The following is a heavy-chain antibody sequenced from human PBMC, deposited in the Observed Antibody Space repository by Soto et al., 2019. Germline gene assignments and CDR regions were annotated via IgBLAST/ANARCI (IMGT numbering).Heavy chain of an antibody. CDR3: ARDSEFYDFWSGYWGGEDYYYYMDV. D-gene: IGHD3-3*01. J-gene: IGHJ6*03. V-gene: IGHV4-30-4*01. CDR1: GGSISSGDYY. Sequence: SETLSLTCTVSGGSISSGDYYWSWIRQPPGKGLEWIGYIYYSGSTYYNPSLKSRVTISVDTSKNQFSLKLSSVTAADTAVYYCARDSEFYDFWSGYWGGEDYYYYMDVWGKGTTVTVSS. CDR2: IYYSGST.